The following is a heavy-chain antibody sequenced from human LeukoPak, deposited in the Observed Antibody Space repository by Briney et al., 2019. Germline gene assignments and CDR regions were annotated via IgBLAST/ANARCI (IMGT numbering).Heavy chain of an antibody. CDR1: GGSLSSYY. Sequence: PSETLSLTCTVSGGSLSSYYWSWIRQPPGKGLEWIGSIYYSGSTYYNPSPKSRVTISVDTSKNQFSLRLSSVTAADTAVYYCAKQLYYYYYYMDVWGKGTTVTVSS. D-gene: IGHD5-24*01. J-gene: IGHJ6*03. V-gene: IGHV4-59*05. CDR3: AKQLYYYYYYMDV. CDR2: IYYSGST.